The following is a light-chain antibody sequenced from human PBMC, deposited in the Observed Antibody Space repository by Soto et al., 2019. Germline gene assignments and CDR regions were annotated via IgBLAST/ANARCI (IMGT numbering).Light chain of an antibody. CDR1: QSVSSYS. J-gene: IGKJ1*01. CDR3: RQSDSSPRT. Sequence: FAQSPGALSLSPEERGTLCCRASQSVSSYSLAWYQQKPGQAPRLLMYGTSNRATGIPERFICSGAGPDCTHAISRLEPADLLVDSCRQSDSSPRTFRQGTKVDIK. CDR2: GTS. V-gene: IGKV3-20*01.